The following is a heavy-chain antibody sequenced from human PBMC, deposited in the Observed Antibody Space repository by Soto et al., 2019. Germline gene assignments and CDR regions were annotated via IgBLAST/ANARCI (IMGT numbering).Heavy chain of an antibody. Sequence: TGGSLRLSCAASGFTFSSYAMHWVRQAPGKGLEWVAVISYDGSNKYYADSVKGRFTISRDNSKNTLYLQMNSLRAEDTAVYYCARPIDYYDSSGYLTPDYWGQGTLVTVSS. CDR1: GFTFSSYA. CDR2: ISYDGSNK. V-gene: IGHV3-30-3*01. J-gene: IGHJ4*02. D-gene: IGHD3-22*01. CDR3: ARPIDYYDSSGYLTPDY.